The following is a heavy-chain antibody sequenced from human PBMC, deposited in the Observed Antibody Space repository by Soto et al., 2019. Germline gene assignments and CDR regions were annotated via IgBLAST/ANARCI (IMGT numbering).Heavy chain of an antibody. CDR2: ISYDGSNK. V-gene: IGHV3-30*18. D-gene: IGHD3-22*01. Sequence: VGALRRSCAASGFTFSSYGMHWVRQAPGKWLEWVAVISYDGSNKYDADSVKGRFTISRDNSKNTLYLQMNSLRAEDTAVYYCAKEKGRVTYYYDSSGYFFWGQGTMVTVSS. J-gene: IGHJ3*01. CDR3: AKEKGRVTYYYDSSGYFF. CDR1: GFTFSSYG.